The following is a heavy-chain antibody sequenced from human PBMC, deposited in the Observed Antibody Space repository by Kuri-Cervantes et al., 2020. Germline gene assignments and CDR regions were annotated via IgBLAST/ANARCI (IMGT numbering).Heavy chain of an antibody. CDR2: IDSDNGKT. V-gene: IGHV1-3*04. CDR1: GYTFTNYA. D-gene: IGHD3-16*01. J-gene: IGHJ3*02. CDR3: AREGRGGLLQI. Sequence: ASVKVSCKASGYTFTNYAIHWVRQAPGQRLEWMGWIDSDNGKTKYSQKFQGRVAITRDTSASTAYMELSSLRSEDTAVYYCAREGRGGLLQIWGQGTMVTVSS.